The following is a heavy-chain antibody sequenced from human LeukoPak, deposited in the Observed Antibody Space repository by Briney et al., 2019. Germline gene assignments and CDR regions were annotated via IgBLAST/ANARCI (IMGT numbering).Heavy chain of an antibody. Sequence: PSETLSLTCTVSGGSISSGSYYWSWIRQPPGKGLEWIGSIYHSGSTYYNPSLKGRVTISVDTSKNQFSLKLSSVTAADTAVYYCARDGLSRWGSYLPSGIVDYWGQGTLVTVSS. D-gene: IGHD3-16*02. V-gene: IGHV4-39*07. J-gene: IGHJ4*02. CDR2: IYHSGST. CDR1: GGSISSGSYY. CDR3: ARDGLSRWGSYLPSGIVDY.